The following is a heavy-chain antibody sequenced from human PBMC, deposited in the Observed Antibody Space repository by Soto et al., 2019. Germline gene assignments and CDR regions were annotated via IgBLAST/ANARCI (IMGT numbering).Heavy chain of an antibody. CDR3: ASGDYGDYVGIDY. Sequence: QLQLQESGPGLVKPSETLSLTCTVSGGSISSSSYYWGWIRQPPGKGLEWIGSIYYSGSTYYNPSLKSRVTISVDTSKNQFSLKLSSVTAADTAVYYCASGDYGDYVGIDYWGQGTLVTVSS. D-gene: IGHD4-17*01. J-gene: IGHJ4*02. CDR1: GGSISSSSYY. CDR2: IYYSGST. V-gene: IGHV4-39*01.